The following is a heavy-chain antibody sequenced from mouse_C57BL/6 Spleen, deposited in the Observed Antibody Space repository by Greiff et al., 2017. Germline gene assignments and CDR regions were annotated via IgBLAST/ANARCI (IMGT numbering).Heavy chain of an antibody. CDR1: GFTFNTYA. J-gene: IGHJ2*01. V-gene: IGHV10-3*01. Sequence: DVQLVESGGGLVQPKGSLKLSCAASGFTFNTYAMHWVRQAPGKGLEWVARIRSKSSNYATYYADSVKDSFTISRDDSQSMLYLQMNNLKTEDTAMYYCVRERGNYWIFDYWGQGTTLTVSS. CDR3: VRERGNYWIFDY. D-gene: IGHD2-1*01. CDR2: IRSKSSNYAT.